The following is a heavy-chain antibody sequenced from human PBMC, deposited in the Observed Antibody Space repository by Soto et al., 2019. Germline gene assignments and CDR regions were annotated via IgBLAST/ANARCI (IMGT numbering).Heavy chain of an antibody. CDR3: AKERINCGGDCYGLFDY. V-gene: IGHV3-23*01. CDR1: GFTFGSFA. J-gene: IGHJ4*02. CDR2: ITSSGRTI. D-gene: IGHD2-21*02. Sequence: PGGSLGLSCTASGFTFGSFAMNWVRQAPGKGLEWVSVITSSGRTIYYADSVKGRFTISRDNSKNTLYLQMNSLRAEDTAVYYCAKERINCGGDCYGLFDYWGQGTLVTVSS.